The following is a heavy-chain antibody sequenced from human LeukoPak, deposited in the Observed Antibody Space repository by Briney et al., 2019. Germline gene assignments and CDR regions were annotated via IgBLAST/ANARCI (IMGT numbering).Heavy chain of an antibody. CDR3: AKEMTTMNAFDI. V-gene: IGHV3-66*01. CDR1: GFTVSSNY. Sequence: GGSLRLSCAASGFTVSSNYMSWVRQAPGKGLEWVSVIYSGGSTDYKDSVKDRFIISRDNSKNTLYLQMNSLRAEDTAVYYCAKEMTTMNAFDIWGQGTMVTVSS. CDR2: IYSGGST. D-gene: IGHD5-24*01. J-gene: IGHJ3*02.